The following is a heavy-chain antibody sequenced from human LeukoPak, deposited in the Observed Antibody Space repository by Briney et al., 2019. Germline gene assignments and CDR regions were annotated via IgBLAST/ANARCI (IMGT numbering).Heavy chain of an antibody. Sequence: AGGSLRLSCAASGFTFNNYWMSWVRQVPGKGLQWVANIKQDGSAKFYVDSVKGRFTISRDNTKNSLYPRMNSLRVEDTAVYYCARGDFSDYGDYVDAFDIWGQGTMVTVSS. D-gene: IGHD4-17*01. CDR2: IKQDGSAK. V-gene: IGHV3-7*01. J-gene: IGHJ3*02. CDR3: ARGDFSDYGDYVDAFDI. CDR1: GFTFNNYW.